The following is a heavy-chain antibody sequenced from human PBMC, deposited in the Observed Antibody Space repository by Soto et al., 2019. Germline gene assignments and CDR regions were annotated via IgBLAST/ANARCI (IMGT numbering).Heavy chain of an antibody. V-gene: IGHV4-39*01. CDR2: IYYSGST. CDR1: GGSISSSSYY. J-gene: IGHJ6*02. D-gene: IGHD2-2*02. CDR3: ARHIYCSSTSCYMGYYYGMDV. Sequence: PSETLSLTCTVSGGSISSSSYYWGWIRRPPGKGLEWIGSIYYSGSTYYNPSLKSRVTISVDTSKNQFSLKLSSVTAADTAVYYCARHIYCSSTSCYMGYYYGMDVWGQGTTVTVSS.